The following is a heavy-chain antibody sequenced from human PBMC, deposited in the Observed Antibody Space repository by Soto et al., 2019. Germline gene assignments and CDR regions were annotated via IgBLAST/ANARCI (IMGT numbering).Heavy chain of an antibody. CDR2: ISAYNGNT. J-gene: IGHJ5*02. CDR1: GYTFTSYG. CDR3: ARGLWFGELFHGYWFDP. D-gene: IGHD3-10*01. V-gene: IGHV1-18*01. Sequence: QVQLVQSGAEVKKPGASVKVSCKASGYTFTSYGISWVRQAPGQGLEWMGWISAYNGNTNYAQKLQGRVTMTTDTSTSTAEMELRSLRADDTAVYYCARGLWFGELFHGYWFDPWGQGTLVTVSS.